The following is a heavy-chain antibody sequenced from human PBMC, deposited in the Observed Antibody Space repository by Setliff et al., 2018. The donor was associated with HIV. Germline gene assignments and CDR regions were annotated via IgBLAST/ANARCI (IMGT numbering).Heavy chain of an antibody. CDR1: GGSISSHY. J-gene: IGHJ4*02. D-gene: IGHD5-12*01. CDR2: IYYSGST. Sequence: PSETLSLTCTVSGGSISSHYWSWIRQPPGKGLEWIGSIYYSGSTNYNPSLKSRVTISVDTSKNQFSLKLSSVTAADTAVYYCARDRGGGYNNLDYWGQGTLVTVSS. CDR3: ARDRGGGYNNLDY. V-gene: IGHV4-59*11.